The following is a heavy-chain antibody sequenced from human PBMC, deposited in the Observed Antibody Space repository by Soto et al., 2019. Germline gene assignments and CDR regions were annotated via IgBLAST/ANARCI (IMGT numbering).Heavy chain of an antibody. CDR1: GFTFSSYA. CDR2: ISSNGGST. D-gene: IGHD6-13*01. Sequence: GGSLRLSCSASGFTFSSYAMHWVRQAPGKGLEYVSAISSNGGSTYYADSVKGRFTISRDNSKNTLYLQMISLRAEDTAVYYCVGTPVGQQLALCYYYGMDVWGQGTTVTVSS. V-gene: IGHV3-64D*08. J-gene: IGHJ6*02. CDR3: VGTPVGQQLALCYYYGMDV.